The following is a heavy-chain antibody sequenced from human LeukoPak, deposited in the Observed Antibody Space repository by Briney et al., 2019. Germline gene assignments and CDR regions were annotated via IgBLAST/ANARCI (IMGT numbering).Heavy chain of an antibody. Sequence: ASVKVSCKASGYTFTGYYMHWVRQAPGQGLEWMGWINPNSGGTNYAQKLQGRVTMTRDTSISTAYMELSRLRSDDTAVYYCARDPGLDYYDSSGYSELFDYWGQGTLVTVSS. V-gene: IGHV1-2*02. CDR3: ARDPGLDYYDSSGYSELFDY. J-gene: IGHJ4*02. D-gene: IGHD3-22*01. CDR1: GYTFTGYY. CDR2: INPNSGGT.